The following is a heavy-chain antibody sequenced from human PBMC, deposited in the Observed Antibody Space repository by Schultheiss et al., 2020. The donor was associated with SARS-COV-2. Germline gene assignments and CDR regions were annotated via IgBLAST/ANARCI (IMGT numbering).Heavy chain of an antibody. CDR1: GGSISSGGYY. V-gene: IGHV4-30-4*01. Sequence: SETLSLTCTVSGGSISSGGYYWSWIRQPPGKGLEWIGYIYYSGSTYYNPSLKSRVTISVDTSKNQFSLKLSSVTAADTAVYYCARAEGGYYYDSSGYDAFDIWGQGTMVTVSS. J-gene: IGHJ3*02. D-gene: IGHD3-22*01. CDR3: ARAEGGYYYDSSGYDAFDI. CDR2: IYYSGST.